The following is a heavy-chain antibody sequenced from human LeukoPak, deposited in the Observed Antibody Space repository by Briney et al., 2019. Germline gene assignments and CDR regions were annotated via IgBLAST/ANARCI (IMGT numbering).Heavy chain of an antibody. CDR2: MNPNSGNT. V-gene: IGHV1-8*01. CDR3: ARSRGPQQGSPLFDY. CDR1: GYTFTSYD. D-gene: IGHD2-15*01. Sequence: ASVKVSCKASGYTFTSYDINWVRQATGQGLEWVGWMNPNSGNTGYAQKFQGRVTMTRDTSIRTAYMELSSLRSDDTAVYYCARSRGPQQGSPLFDYWGLGTLVTVSP. J-gene: IGHJ4*02.